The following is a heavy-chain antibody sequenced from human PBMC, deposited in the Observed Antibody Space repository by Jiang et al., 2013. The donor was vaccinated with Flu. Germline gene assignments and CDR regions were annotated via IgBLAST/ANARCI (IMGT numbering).Heavy chain of an antibody. CDR1: GYTFTSYY. V-gene: IGHV1-46*01. CDR3: ARDLNRGYSGYFSAFDI. J-gene: IGHJ3*02. D-gene: IGHD5-12*01. CDR2: INPSGGST. Sequence: SGAEVKKPGASVKVSCKASGYTFTSYYMHWVRQAPGQGLEWMGIINPSGGSTSYAQKFQGRVTMTRDTSTSTVYMELSSLRSEDTAVYYCARDLNRGYSGYFSAFDIWGQGTMVTVSS.